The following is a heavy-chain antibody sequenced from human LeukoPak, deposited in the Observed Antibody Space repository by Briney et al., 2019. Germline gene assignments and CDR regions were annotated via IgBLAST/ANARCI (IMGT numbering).Heavy chain of an antibody. J-gene: IGHJ6*03. V-gene: IGHV1-69*01. CDR3: ARGVGTSYYMDV. CDR1: GGTFSSYA. D-gene: IGHD7-27*01. CDR2: IIPIFGTA. Sequence: SVKVSCKASGGTFSSYAISWVRQAPGQGLEWMGGIIPIFGTANYAQKFQGRVTITADESTSTAYMELSSLRSEDTAVHYCARGVGTSYYMDVWGKGTTVTVSS.